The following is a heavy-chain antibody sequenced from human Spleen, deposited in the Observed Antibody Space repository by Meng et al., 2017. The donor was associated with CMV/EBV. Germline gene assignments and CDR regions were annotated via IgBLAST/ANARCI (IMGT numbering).Heavy chain of an antibody. Sequence: GGSLRLSCAASGFTVNSSCMSWVRQAPGKGLEWVSIIYSLAYTLYAESVKGRFTYYADSVKGRFTISRDNSKNTLYLQMNSLRAEDTAVYYCLKAPHYAFCSSATCYDYWGQGALVTVSS. J-gene: IGHJ4*02. CDR2: IYSLAYTLYAESVKGRFT. D-gene: IGHD2-2*01. V-gene: IGHV3-53*01. CDR3: LKAPHYAFCSSATCYDY. CDR1: GFTVNSSC.